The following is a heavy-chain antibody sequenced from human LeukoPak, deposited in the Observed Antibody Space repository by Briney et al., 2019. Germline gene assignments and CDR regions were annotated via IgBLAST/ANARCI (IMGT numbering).Heavy chain of an antibody. CDR1: GGSIGSYY. Sequence: SETLSLTCTVSGGSIGSYYWSWIRQPPGKGLEWIGSIYYSGATNYNPSLKSRLTMSVDTSKNQFSLKLNSVTAADTAVYYCARHRQLVHWFDPWGQGILVTVSS. J-gene: IGHJ5*02. CDR3: ARHRQLVHWFDP. D-gene: IGHD6-6*01. V-gene: IGHV4-59*08. CDR2: IYYSGAT.